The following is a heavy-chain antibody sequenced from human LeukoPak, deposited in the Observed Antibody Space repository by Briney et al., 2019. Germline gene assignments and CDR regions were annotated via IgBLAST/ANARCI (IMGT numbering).Heavy chain of an antibody. D-gene: IGHD2-2*01. CDR2: INPNSGGT. J-gene: IGHJ4*02. CDR1: GYTFTGYF. V-gene: IGHV1-2*02. CDR3: ARGGRYCSSTTCYFDY. Sequence: ASVKVSCKASGYTFTGYFVHWVRQAPGQGLQWMGWINPNSGGTDYAQKFQGRVTMTRDTSISTAYMELGRLRSDDTAVYYCARGGRYCSSTTCYFDYWGQGTLVTVSS.